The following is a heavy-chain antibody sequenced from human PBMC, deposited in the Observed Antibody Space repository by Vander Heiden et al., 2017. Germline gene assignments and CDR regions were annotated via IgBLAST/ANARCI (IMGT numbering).Heavy chain of an antibody. D-gene: IGHD5-18*01. Sequence: EVQLLESGGGLVQPGGSLRLSCAASGLPFSSYAMSWVRQAPGKGLEWVSAISAIGRSTYYADSVKGRFTISRDNSKNTLYLQMNSLRAEDTAVYYCAKDVGGYSYGEGGFDYWGQGTLVTVSS. CDR3: AKDVGGYSYGEGGFDY. CDR1: GLPFSSYA. J-gene: IGHJ4*02. V-gene: IGHV3-23*01. CDR2: ISAIGRST.